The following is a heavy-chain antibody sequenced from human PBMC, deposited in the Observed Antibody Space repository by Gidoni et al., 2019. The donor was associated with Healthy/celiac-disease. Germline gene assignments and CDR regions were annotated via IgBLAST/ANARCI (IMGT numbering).Heavy chain of an antibody. Sequence: VQLQQWGAGPLKPSETLSLTCAGDGGSFSDYYWSWIRQPPGKGLEWIGEINDSGSTNYNPSLKSRVTISADTSKNQFSLKLTSVTAADTAVYYCARGGGDLAFWGQGTLVTVSS. CDR3: ARGGGDLAF. D-gene: IGHD3-16*01. CDR1: GGSFSDYY. V-gene: IGHV4-34*01. CDR2: INDSGST. J-gene: IGHJ4*02.